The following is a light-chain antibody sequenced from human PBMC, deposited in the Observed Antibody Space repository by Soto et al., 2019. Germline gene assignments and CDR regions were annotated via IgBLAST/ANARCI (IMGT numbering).Light chain of an antibody. CDR2: DAS. J-gene: IGKJ2*01. CDR1: QSIGTW. V-gene: IGKV1-5*01. Sequence: DIQMTQSPSTLSASVRDRVTITCRASQSIGTWLAWYQQKPGTAPKLLIYDASNLESGVPSRFSGSGSGTEFTLTISSLQPDDFATYYCQQYNSYLYTFGQGTKLEIK. CDR3: QQYNSYLYT.